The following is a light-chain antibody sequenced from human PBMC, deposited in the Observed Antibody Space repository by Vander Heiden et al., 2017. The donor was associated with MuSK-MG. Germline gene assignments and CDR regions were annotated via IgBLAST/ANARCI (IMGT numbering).Light chain of an antibody. CDR3: SSYAGRNNLV. Sequence: QSALTQHPSAAASPARSVTTSCTCTSRDVGVYKYVSWYQHPPGKAPRLMIFEVSKRPSGVPDRFSGSKSGNTASLTVSGLQAEDEADYYCSSYAGRNNLVFGGGTRLTVL. CDR2: EVS. V-gene: IGLV2-8*01. J-gene: IGLJ3*02. CDR1: SRDVGVYKY.